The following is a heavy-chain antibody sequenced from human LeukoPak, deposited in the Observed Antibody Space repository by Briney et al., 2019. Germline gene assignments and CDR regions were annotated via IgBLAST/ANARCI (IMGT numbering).Heavy chain of an antibody. Sequence: GGSLRLSCAASGFTFSKNAMSWVRQAPGKGLEWVSSITSSGSATCYADSVKGRFTISRDNSKNTLYLQMNGLRAEDTAVYYCARGVDVWGNYRQYYSDYWGQETLVTVSS. CDR2: ITSSGSAT. CDR3: ARGVDVWGNYRQYYSDY. V-gene: IGHV3-23*01. D-gene: IGHD3-16*02. J-gene: IGHJ4*02. CDR1: GFTFSKNA.